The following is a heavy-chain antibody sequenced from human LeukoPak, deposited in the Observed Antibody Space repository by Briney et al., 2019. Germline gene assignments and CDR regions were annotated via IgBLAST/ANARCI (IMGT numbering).Heavy chain of an antibody. CDR1: GFTFSSYA. V-gene: IGHV3-23*01. Sequence: PGGSLRLSCAASGFTFSSYAMSWVRQAPGKGLEWVSAISGSGGSTYYADSVKGRFTISRDNSKNTLYLQMNSQRAEDTAVYYCAKGSIPAAIPFYFDYWGQGTLVTVSS. CDR3: AKGSIPAAIPFYFDY. D-gene: IGHD2-2*02. CDR2: ISGSGGST. J-gene: IGHJ4*02.